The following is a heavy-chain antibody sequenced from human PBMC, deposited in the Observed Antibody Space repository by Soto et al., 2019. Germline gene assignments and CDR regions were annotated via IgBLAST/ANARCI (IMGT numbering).Heavy chain of an antibody. J-gene: IGHJ4*02. V-gene: IGHV3-23*01. Sequence: SGFTFSSYAMSWVRQAPGQGLEWVSAISGSGRSTYYADSVKGRFTVSRDDSKKSAYLQMNSLESEDTAVYYCSRDDSDWFFNWGRGTLVTVSS. D-gene: IGHD3-9*01. CDR3: SRDDSDWFFN. CDR1: GFTFSSYA. CDR2: ISGSGRST.